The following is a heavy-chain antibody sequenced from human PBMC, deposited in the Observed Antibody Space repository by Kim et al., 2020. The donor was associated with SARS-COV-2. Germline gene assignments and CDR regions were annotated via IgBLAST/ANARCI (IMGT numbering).Heavy chain of an antibody. CDR2: TNVANGYT. CDR3: ARQYTGSYFRLFDY. CDR1: GYAFSNHD. V-gene: IGHV1-3*01. J-gene: IGHJ4*02. D-gene: IGHD1-26*01. Sequence: ASVKVSCKASGYAFSNHDIHWVRQAPGQGLEWMGWTNVANGYTKNSQKFQGRVTITRDTSASAAYMELSSLRSEDTALYYCARQYTGSYFRLFDYWGQGT.